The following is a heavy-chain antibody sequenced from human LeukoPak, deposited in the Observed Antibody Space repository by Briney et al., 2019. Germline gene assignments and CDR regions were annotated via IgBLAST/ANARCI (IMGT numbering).Heavy chain of an antibody. J-gene: IGHJ4*02. CDR3: ARDQTSAHDY. Sequence: SETLSLTCAVYGGSFSGYYWSWIRQPPGKGLEWIGEINHSGSTNYNPSLKSRVTISVDTSKNQFSLKLSSVTAADTAVYYCARDQTSAHDYWGQGTLVTASS. D-gene: IGHD6-6*01. CDR2: INHSGST. V-gene: IGHV4-34*01. CDR1: GGSFSGYY.